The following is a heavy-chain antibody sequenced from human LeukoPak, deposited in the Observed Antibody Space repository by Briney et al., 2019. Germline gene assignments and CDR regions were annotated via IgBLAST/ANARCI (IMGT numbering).Heavy chain of an antibody. J-gene: IGHJ6*02. V-gene: IGHV1-69*04. Sequence: VASVTVSCKASGGTFSSYAISWVRQAPGQGLEWMGRIIPILGIANYAQKFQGRVTITADKSTSTAYMELSSLRSEDTAVYYCARASGLRAWYGMDVWGQGTTVTVSS. CDR2: IIPILGIA. CDR3: ARASGLRAWYGMDV. CDR1: GGTFSSYA. D-gene: IGHD4-17*01.